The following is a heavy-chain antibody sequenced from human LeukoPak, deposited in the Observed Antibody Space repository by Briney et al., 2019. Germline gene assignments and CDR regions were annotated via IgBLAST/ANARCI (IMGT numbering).Heavy chain of an antibody. D-gene: IGHD1-26*01. CDR3: ARHTLVGARNAFDI. CDR1: GGSFSGYY. Sequence: SETLSLTCAVYGGSFSGYYWSWIRQPPGKGLEWIGEINHSGSTNYNPSLKSRVTTSVDTSKNQFSPKLNSVTAADTAVYYCARHTLVGARNAFDIWGQGTMVTVSS. V-gene: IGHV4-34*01. J-gene: IGHJ3*02. CDR2: INHSGST.